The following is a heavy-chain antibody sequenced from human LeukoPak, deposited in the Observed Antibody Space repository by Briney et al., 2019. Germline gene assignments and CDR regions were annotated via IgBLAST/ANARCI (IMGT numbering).Heavy chain of an antibody. V-gene: IGHV1-2*02. D-gene: IGHD3-3*01. Sequence: ASVTVSCKASGYTFTGYYMHWVRQAPGQGLEWMGWINPNSGGTNYAQKFQGRVTMTRDTSISTAYMELSRLRSDDTAVYYCARSRSPAIFGVVIQPYFDYWGQGTLVTVSS. CDR1: GYTFTGYY. CDR3: ARSRSPAIFGVVIQPYFDY. CDR2: INPNSGGT. J-gene: IGHJ4*02.